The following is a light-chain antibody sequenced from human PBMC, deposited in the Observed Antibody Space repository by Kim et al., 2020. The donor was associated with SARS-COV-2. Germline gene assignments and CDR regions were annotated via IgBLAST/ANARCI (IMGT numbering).Light chain of an antibody. CDR1: QSISSY. Sequence: SAVGDRVTITCRASQSISSYLNWYRQKPGKAPKRLIYAASSLHSGVPSRFSGSGSGTDFTLTISSLQPEDFATYYCQQSYSTPRTFGQGTKVDIK. CDR3: QQSYSTPRT. CDR2: AAS. V-gene: IGKV1-39*01. J-gene: IGKJ1*01.